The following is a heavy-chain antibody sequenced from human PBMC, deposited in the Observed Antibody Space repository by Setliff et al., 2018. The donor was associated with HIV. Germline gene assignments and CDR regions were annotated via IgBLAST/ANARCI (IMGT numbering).Heavy chain of an antibody. D-gene: IGHD3-22*01. Sequence: ASVKVSCKASGYTFTGYYMHWVRQAPGQGLEWMGWINPNSGGTNYAQKFQGRVTMTRDTSISTAYMELSRLRSDDTAVYYCAREIFPQGIVVVFDVFDIWGQGTMVTVSS. J-gene: IGHJ3*02. CDR3: AREIFPQGIVVVFDVFDI. CDR2: INPNSGGT. CDR1: GYTFTGYY. V-gene: IGHV1-2*02.